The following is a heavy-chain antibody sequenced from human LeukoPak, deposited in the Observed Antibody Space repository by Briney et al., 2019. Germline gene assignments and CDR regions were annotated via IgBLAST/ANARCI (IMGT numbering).Heavy chain of an antibody. CDR2: IFYSGGA. D-gene: IGHD6-13*01. CDR3: ARVYYSNSYDYWYFDL. CDR1: GFTFSSHG. V-gene: IGHV4-59*11. J-gene: IGHJ2*01. Sequence: ESGETLRLSCAASGFTFSSHGMNWVRQAPGKGLEWIGYIFYSGGANYNPSLKSRVTISVDTSKNQFSLKLTSVTAADTAVYYCARVYYSNSYDYWYFDLWGRGTLVTVSS.